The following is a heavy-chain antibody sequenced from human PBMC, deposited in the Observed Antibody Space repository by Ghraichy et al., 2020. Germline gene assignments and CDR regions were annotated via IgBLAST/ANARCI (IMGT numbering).Heavy chain of an antibody. V-gene: IGHV4-31*03. D-gene: IGHD3-3*01. CDR3: ARAILHYDFWSGYYTGARDYGMDV. CDR1: GGSISSGGYY. CDR2: IYYSGST. Sequence: SETLSLTCTVSGGSISSGGYYWSWIRQHPGKGLEWIGYIYYSGSTYYNPSLKSRGTISVDTSKNQFSLKLSSVTAADTAVYYCARAILHYDFWSGYYTGARDYGMDVWGQGTTVTVSS. J-gene: IGHJ6*02.